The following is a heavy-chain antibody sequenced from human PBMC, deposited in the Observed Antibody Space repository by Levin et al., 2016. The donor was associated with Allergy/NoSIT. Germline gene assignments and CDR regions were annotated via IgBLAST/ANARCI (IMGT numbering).Heavy chain of an antibody. V-gene: IGHV3-53*01. CDR3: ARRGYGSGSSAHMDV. Sequence: WIRQPPGKGLEWVSVIYSGGSTYYADSVKGRFTISRDNSKNTLYLQMNSLRAEDTAVYYCARRGYGSGSSAHMDVWGKGTTVTVSS. CDR2: IYSGGST. D-gene: IGHD3-10*01. J-gene: IGHJ6*03.